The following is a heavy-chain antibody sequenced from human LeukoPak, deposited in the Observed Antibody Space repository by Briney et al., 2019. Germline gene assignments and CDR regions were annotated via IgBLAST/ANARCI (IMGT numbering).Heavy chain of an antibody. CDR2: ISSSGGST. Sequence: PGGSLRLSCAASGFTFSSYAMSWVRQAPGKGLEWVSAISSSGGSTYYADSVKGRFTISRDNSKNTLYLQMNSLRAEDTAVYYCAKTGTPWYYFDYWGQGTLVTVSS. J-gene: IGHJ4*02. CDR1: GFTFSSYA. CDR3: AKTGTPWYYFDY. V-gene: IGHV3-23*01. D-gene: IGHD6-13*01.